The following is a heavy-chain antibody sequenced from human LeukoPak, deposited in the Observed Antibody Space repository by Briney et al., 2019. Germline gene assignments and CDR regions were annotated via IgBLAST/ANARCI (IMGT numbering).Heavy chain of an antibody. CDR3: AKVPQYYDILTGYYKWDAFDI. Sequence: GGSLRLSCAASGFTFSSYSMNWVRQAPGKGLEWVSYISSSSSTIYYADSVKGRFTISRDNSKNTLYLQMNSLRAEDTAVYYCAKVPQYYDILTGYYKWDAFDIWGQGTMVTVSS. V-gene: IGHV3-48*01. D-gene: IGHD3-9*01. J-gene: IGHJ3*02. CDR1: GFTFSSYS. CDR2: ISSSSSTI.